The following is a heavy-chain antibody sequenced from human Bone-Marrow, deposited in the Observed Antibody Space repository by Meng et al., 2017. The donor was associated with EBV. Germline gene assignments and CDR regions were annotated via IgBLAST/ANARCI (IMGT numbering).Heavy chain of an antibody. V-gene: IGHV4-39*01. Sequence: LQRPAAGPGLVTPSATLSLTCSVSGGSITSSSYYWGWIRQPPGKGLEWIGSIYYGGITYHTPSLKSRQTISVDTSKNQFSLKLSSVTAADTAVYYCARHGYNSGSALQYYFDFWGQGTLVTVSS. D-gene: IGHD6-19*01. CDR1: GGSITSSSYY. J-gene: IGHJ4*02. CDR3: ARHGYNSGSALQYYFDF. CDR2: IYYGGIT.